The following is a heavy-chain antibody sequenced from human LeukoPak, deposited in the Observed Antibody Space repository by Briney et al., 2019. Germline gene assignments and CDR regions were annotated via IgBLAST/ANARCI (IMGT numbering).Heavy chain of an antibody. J-gene: IGHJ5*02. CDR1: GGSISSGSYD. Sequence: PSETLSLTCTVSGGSISSGSYDWSWIRQPAGKGLEWIGRIYTSGSTNYNHSLKSRVTISVDPSKNHFYLKMRPVTEEDTAVHYCARDGENVASGKNWFDPWGEGTLVTVCS. CDR3: ARDGENVASGKNWFDP. D-gene: IGHD2-21*01. V-gene: IGHV4-61*02. CDR2: IYTSGST.